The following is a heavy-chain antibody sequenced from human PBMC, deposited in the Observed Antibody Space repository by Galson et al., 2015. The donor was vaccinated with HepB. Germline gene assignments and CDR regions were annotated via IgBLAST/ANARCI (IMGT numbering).Heavy chain of an antibody. CDR3: VRARSNWDATLNAFDI. V-gene: IGHV6-1*01. D-gene: IGHD1-1*01. CDR1: GDSVSINSAT. J-gene: IGHJ3*02. CDR2: TYYRSKWYD. Sequence: CAISGDSVSINSATWNWIRQSPSRGLEWLGRTYYRSKWYDGYAVSVKGRITTNPDTSKNQFSLQLHSATPEDTAVYYCVRARSNWDATLNAFDIWGQGTKVAVSS.